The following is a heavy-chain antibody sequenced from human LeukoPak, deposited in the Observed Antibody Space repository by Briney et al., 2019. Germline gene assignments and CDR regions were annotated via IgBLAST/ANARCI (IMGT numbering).Heavy chain of an antibody. D-gene: IGHD3-16*02. Sequence: KPSETLSLTCTVSGGSISSSSYYWGWIRQPPGKGLEWIGSIYYGGSTYYNPSLKSRVTISVDTSKNQFSLKLSSVTAADTAVYYCARVLKARLGELSSYYFDYWGQGTLVTVSS. V-gene: IGHV4-39*07. CDR3: ARVLKARLGELSSYYFDY. CDR2: IYYGGST. CDR1: GGSISSSSYY. J-gene: IGHJ4*02.